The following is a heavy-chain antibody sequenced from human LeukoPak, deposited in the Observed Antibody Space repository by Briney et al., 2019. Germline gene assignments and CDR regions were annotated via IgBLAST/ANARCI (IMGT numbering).Heavy chain of an antibody. Sequence: PGGSLRLSCAASGFTFSSYGMHWVRQAPGKGLEWVAFIRYDGSNKYYADSAKGRFTISRDNSKNTLYLQMNSLRAEDTAVYYCAKDRYSGSYYVSGFDYWGQGTLVTVSS. J-gene: IGHJ4*02. CDR2: IRYDGSNK. D-gene: IGHD1-26*01. V-gene: IGHV3-30*02. CDR3: AKDRYSGSYYVSGFDY. CDR1: GFTFSSYG.